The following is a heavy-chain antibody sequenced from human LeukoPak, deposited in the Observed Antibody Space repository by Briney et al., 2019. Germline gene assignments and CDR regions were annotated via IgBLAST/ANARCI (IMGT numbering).Heavy chain of an antibody. V-gene: IGHV3-21*01. CDR1: GFTFSSYS. CDR2: ISSSSSYI. CDR3: ARVHSSSSSDGDY. D-gene: IGHD6-6*01. J-gene: IGHJ4*02. Sequence: PGGSLRLSCAASGFTFSSYSMNWVRQAPGKGLEWVSSISSSSSYIYYADSVKGRFTISRDNAKNSLYLQMNSLRAEDTAVYYCARVHSSSSSDGDYWGQGTLVTVSS.